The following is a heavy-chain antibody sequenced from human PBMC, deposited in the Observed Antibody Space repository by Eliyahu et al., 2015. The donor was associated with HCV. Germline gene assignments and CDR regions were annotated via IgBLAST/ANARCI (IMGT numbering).Heavy chain of an antibody. V-gene: IGHV3-21*06. Sequence: EVQLVESGGGLVKPGGVPETXLCXALDSSSVPITCSWVRPPAGGVQGVASISMRSSYISYADSMKGRFTISRDDARNSLYLQMSGLRAEDTAVYYCARGLSGYDIFDSWGQGTLVTVSS. J-gene: IGHJ4*02. CDR2: ISMRSSYI. CDR1: DSSSVPIT. CDR3: ARGLSGYDIFDS. D-gene: IGHD5-12*01.